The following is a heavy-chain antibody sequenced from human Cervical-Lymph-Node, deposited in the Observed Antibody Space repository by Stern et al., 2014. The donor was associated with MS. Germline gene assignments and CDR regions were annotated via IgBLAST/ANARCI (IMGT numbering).Heavy chain of an antibody. V-gene: IGHV3-30*03. CDR2: MSFVGGNK. J-gene: IGHJ6*02. Sequence: QVQLGQSGGGVVQPGRSLTLSCAASGFSLSNSGMHWVRQAPGTGLEWVAVMSFVGGNKKYGDSVKGRFSISRDMANNTLFLQMNSLRPEDTAVYYCMGVGDAMHVWGQGTTVIVSS. CDR3: MGVGDAMHV. CDR1: GFSLSNSG.